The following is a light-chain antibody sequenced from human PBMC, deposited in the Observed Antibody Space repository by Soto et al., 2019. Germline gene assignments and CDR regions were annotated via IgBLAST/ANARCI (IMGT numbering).Light chain of an antibody. V-gene: IGKV3-20*01. CDR1: QSVSSSY. CDR2: GAS. CDR3: QQYGSSPPFT. J-gene: IGKJ1*01. Sequence: EIVLTQSPGTLSLSPGERATLSCRASQSVSSSYFAWYQQKPGQAPRLLIYGASSRATGIPDRFGGSGSGTDFTLTISRLEPEDFAVYYCQQYGSSPPFTFGQGTKVDIK.